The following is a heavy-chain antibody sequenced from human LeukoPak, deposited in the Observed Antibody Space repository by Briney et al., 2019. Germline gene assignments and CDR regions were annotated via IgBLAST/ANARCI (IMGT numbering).Heavy chain of an antibody. J-gene: IGHJ4*02. CDR2: INPNSGGT. CDR3: ARSISSSIGELWMDG. D-gene: IGHD3-10*01. V-gene: IGHV1-2*02. Sequence: PVASVKVSCKASGYTFSGYYMHWVRQAPGQGLEWMGRINPNSGGTNYAQKFQGRVTMTRDTSISTAYMELSRLRSDDTAVYHCARSISSSIGELWMDGWGQGTLVTVSS. CDR1: GYTFSGYY.